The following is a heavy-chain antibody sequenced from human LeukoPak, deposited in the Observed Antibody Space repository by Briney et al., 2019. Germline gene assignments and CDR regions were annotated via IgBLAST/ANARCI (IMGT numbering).Heavy chain of an antibody. CDR1: GFTFSSYS. D-gene: IGHD6-19*01. CDR3: ARDGASSGWYYFDY. J-gene: IGHJ4*02. V-gene: IGHV3-48*02. CDR2: ISSSSSTM. Sequence: GGSLRLSCAASGFTFSSYSMNWVRQAPGKGLEWVSYISSSSSTMYCADSVKGRFTISRDNAKNSLYLQMNSLRDGDTAVYYCARDGASSGWYYFDYWGQGTLVTVSS.